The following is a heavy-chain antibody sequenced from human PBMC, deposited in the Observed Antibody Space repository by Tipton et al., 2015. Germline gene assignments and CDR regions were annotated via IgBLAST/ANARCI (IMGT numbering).Heavy chain of an antibody. CDR1: GGSISSGGYY. CDR2: IYYSATT. Sequence: TLSLTCTVSGGSISSGGYYWSWIRQHPGKGLEWIGYIYYSATTSYSSALRSRVTISVDTSKNQFSLNLRSVTAADTAVYFCAKTHGAYDWYLDHWGQGTLVTVSS. J-gene: IGHJ4*02. D-gene: IGHD5-12*01. CDR3: AKTHGAYDWYLDH. V-gene: IGHV4-31*03.